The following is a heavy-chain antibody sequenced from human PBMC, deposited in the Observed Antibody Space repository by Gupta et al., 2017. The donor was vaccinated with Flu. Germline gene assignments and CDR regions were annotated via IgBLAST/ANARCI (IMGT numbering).Heavy chain of an antibody. CDR2: ISGSGGST. J-gene: IGHJ4*02. CDR1: GFPFSTYA. CDR3: AKDYGSGSYSYEEFDY. D-gene: IGHD3-10*01. V-gene: IGHV3-23*01. Sequence: EVQLLESGGGLVQPGGSLRLSCAASGFPFSTYAMSWVRQAPGKGLEWVSAISGSGGSTYYADSVKGRFTISRDNSKNTLYLQMNSLRAEDTAVYYCAKDYGSGSYSYEEFDYWGQGTLVTVSS.